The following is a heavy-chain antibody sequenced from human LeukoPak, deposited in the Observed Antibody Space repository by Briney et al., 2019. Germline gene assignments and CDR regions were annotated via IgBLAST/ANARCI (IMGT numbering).Heavy chain of an antibody. J-gene: IGHJ3*02. V-gene: IGHV1-2*02. D-gene: IGHD3-9*01. CDR2: INPNSGGT. Sequence: VASVKVSCKASGYTFTGYYMHWVRQAPGQGLEWMGWINPNSGGTNYAQRFQGRVTMTRDTSISTAYMELSSLRSDDTTVYYCARRRVYDILTSYAFDIWGQGTRVTVSS. CDR3: ARRRVYDILTSYAFDI. CDR1: GYTFTGYY.